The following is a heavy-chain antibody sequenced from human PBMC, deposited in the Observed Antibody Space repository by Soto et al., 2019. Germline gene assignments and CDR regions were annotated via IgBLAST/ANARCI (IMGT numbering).Heavy chain of an antibody. D-gene: IGHD1-26*01. CDR3: ARHRLFYDSGSHSYVPYYCEN. CDR2: LTPISGAA. Sequence: QVQLVQSGAEVKKPGSSVKVSCKASGGSFNGYAVSWVRQAPGRGLEWMGGLTPISGAATYAKNFQGRVSITADGSTTTAYLDLTSLTSEDTAIYFCARHRLFYDSGSHSYVPYYCENWGQGTLVSVSS. J-gene: IGHJ4*02. V-gene: IGHV1-69*01. CDR1: GGSFNGYA.